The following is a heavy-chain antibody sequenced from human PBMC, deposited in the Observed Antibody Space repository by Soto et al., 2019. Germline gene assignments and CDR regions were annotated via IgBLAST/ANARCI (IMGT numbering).Heavy chain of an antibody. CDR2: IIPIFGTA. J-gene: IGHJ6*02. V-gene: IGHV1-69*01. Sequence: QVQLVQSGAEVKKPGSSVKVSCKASGDTHNSYAISWVRQAPGQGLEWMGGIIPIFGTANYAQKMQGRVTITADEPASPAYMELSSLRSEDTAVYYCARSYDIREYYGVDVWGQGTTVTVSS. CDR3: ARSYDIREYYGVDV. CDR1: GDTHNSYA. D-gene: IGHD3-9*01.